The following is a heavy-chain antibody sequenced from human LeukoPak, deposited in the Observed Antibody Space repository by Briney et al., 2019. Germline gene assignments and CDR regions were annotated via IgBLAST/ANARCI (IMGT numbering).Heavy chain of an antibody. V-gene: IGHV3-33*06. CDR2: MLSDESNK. J-gene: IGHJ4*02. CDR1: GFTFSTYN. Sequence: GRSLRLSCAASGFTFSTYNMHWVRQAPGEGLEWVALMLSDESNKYHADSVKGRFTISRGNSKNALFLQMNSLRDEDTAVYYCAKDSGYSYGHGLDYWGQGTLVTVSS. D-gene: IGHD5-18*01. CDR3: AKDSGYSYGHGLDY.